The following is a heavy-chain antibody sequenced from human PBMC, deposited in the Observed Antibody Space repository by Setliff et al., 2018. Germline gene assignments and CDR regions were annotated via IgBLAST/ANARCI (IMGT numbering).Heavy chain of an antibody. Sequence: ASVKVSCKASGYTFTSYDINWVRQATGQGLEWMGWMNPNSGNTGYAQKFQGRLTMTEDTSTDTAYMELSSLRSEDTAVYYCATGFLRYDILTGYYQRPHYFEYWGQGTLVT. D-gene: IGHD3-9*01. J-gene: IGHJ4*02. CDR3: ATGFLRYDILTGYYQRPHYFEY. CDR2: MNPNSGNT. CDR1: GYTFTSYD. V-gene: IGHV1-8*01.